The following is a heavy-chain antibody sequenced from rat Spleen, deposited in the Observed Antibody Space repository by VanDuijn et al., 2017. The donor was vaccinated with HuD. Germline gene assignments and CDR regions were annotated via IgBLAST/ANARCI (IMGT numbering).Heavy chain of an antibody. CDR2: INSAGST. V-gene: IGHV3-3*01. J-gene: IGHJ2*01. CDR1: GYSITSSYR. CDR3: ARVYDGTHYYDDY. D-gene: IGHD1-12*02. Sequence: EVQLQESGPGLVKPSQSLSLTCSVTGYSITSSYRWSWIRKFPGNKLEWMGYINSAGSTNYNPSLRSRISITRDTSKNQFFLQVNSVTTEDTATYYCARVYDGTHYYDDYWGQGVMVTVSS.